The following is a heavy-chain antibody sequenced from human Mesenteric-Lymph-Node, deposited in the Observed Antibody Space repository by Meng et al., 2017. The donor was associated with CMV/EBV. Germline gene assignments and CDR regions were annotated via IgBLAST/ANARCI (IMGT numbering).Heavy chain of an antibody. V-gene: IGHV3-21*01. CDR1: GFTFSSYS. CDR3: ARPTREYYFDY. J-gene: IGHJ4*02. CDR2: ISSSSIYK. Sequence: EVQLVESGGGLVKPGGALRLSCAASGFTFSSYSMNWVRQAPGKGLEWVSAISSSSIYKYYADSVKGRFTISRDNAKNTLYLQMNSLRAEDTAVYYCARPTREYYFDYWGQGTLVTVSS. D-gene: IGHD3-10*01.